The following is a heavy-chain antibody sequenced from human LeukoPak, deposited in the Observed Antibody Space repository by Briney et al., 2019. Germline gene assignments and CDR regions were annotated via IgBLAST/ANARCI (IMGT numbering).Heavy chain of an antibody. D-gene: IGHD1-26*01. CDR2: INPSGGST. J-gene: IGHJ4*02. V-gene: IGHV1-46*01. CDR1: GYTFTEYY. CDR3: ARDLGGSYQDF. Sequence: ASVKVSCTASGYTFTEYYMHWVRHAPGQGFEWMGIINPSGGSTNYAQKFQGRVTMTRDTSTSTVYMELSSLRSDDTAVYYCARDLGGSYQDFWGQGTLVTVSS.